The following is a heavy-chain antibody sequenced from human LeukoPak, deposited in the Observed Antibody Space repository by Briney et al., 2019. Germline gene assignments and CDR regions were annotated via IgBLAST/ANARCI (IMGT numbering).Heavy chain of an antibody. Sequence: GGSLRLSCAASGFTFSSYAMSWVRQAPGKGLEWVSAISGSGGSTYYADSVKGRFTISRDNSKNTLYLQMNSLRAEDTAVYYCAKGSEYLWGSSLENYYYFYMDVWGKGTTVTVSS. D-gene: IGHD3-16*01. CDR2: ISGSGGST. V-gene: IGHV3-23*01. CDR1: GFTFSSYA. J-gene: IGHJ6*03. CDR3: AKGSEYLWGSSLENYYYFYMDV.